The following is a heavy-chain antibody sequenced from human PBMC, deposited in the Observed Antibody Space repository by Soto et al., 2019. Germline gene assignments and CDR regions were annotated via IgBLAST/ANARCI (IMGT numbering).Heavy chain of an antibody. J-gene: IGHJ6*02. V-gene: IGHV1-3*01. CDR2: INAGSGNT. CDR3: ARASPGGRSREGLQVGYYHYYGMDV. D-gene: IGHD3-16*01. Sequence: GASVKVSCKASGYSFTDYHIHWVRQAPGQGLEWLGRINAGSGNTRYSQKFQGRVTITRDTSASTAYMELSRLRSEDTAVYYCARASPGGRSREGLQVGYYHYYGMDVWGQGTTVTVSS. CDR1: GYSFTDYH.